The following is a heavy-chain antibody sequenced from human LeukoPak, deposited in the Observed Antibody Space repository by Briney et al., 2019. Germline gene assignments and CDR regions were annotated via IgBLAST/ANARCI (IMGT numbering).Heavy chain of an antibody. D-gene: IGHD1-14*01. V-gene: IGHV3-48*01. Sequence: GGSLRLSCAASGFTSSSYSMNWVRQAPGKGLEWISYISSSSSTIYYADSVKGRFTISRDSSKNTLYLQMNSLRAEDTAVYYCAKVSGGGLYYDGMDVWGQGTTVTVSS. J-gene: IGHJ6*02. CDR3: AKVSGGGLYYDGMDV. CDR1: GFTSSSYS. CDR2: ISSSSSTI.